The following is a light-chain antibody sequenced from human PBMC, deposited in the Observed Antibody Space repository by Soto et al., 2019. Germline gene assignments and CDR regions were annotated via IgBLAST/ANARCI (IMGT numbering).Light chain of an antibody. J-gene: IGLJ1*01. CDR3: QSYDNNREDV. V-gene: IGLV1-40*01. Sequence: QSVLTQPPSVSGAPGQRVTISCTGSSSNIGAGYVVPWYQQLPGAAPKLLIFSDDNRPSGVPDRFSGSNSGTSASLTITGLQPEDEANYYCQSYDNNREDVVGSGTKLTVL. CDR2: SDD. CDR1: SSNIGAGYV.